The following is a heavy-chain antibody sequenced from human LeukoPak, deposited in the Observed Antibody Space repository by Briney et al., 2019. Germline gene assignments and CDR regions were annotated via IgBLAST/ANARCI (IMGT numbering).Heavy chain of an antibody. J-gene: IGHJ6*03. D-gene: IGHD2-2*03. Sequence: GGSLRLSCAASGFTFNSYWMSWVRQAPGKGLEWVANIKQDGSEKYYVDSVKGRFTISRDNAQNSLFLQMNSLRAEDTAVYYCAESMDIVVVSAANYYYMDVWGKGTTVTVSS. CDR3: AESMDIVVVSAANYYYMDV. V-gene: IGHV3-7*03. CDR2: IKQDGSEK. CDR1: GFTFNSYW.